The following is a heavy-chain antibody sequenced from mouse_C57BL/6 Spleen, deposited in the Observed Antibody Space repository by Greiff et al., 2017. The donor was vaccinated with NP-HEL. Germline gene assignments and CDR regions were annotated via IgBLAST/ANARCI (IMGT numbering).Heavy chain of an antibody. Sequence: VKLQESGAELARPGASVKLSCKASGYTFTSYGISWVKQRTGQGLEWIGEIYPRSGNTYYNEKFKGKATLTADKSSSTAYMELRSLTSEDSAVYFCARSLITTVVATDYFDYWGQGTTLTVSS. CDR1: GYTFTSYG. J-gene: IGHJ2*01. CDR3: ARSLITTVVATDYFDY. D-gene: IGHD1-1*01. V-gene: IGHV1-81*01. CDR2: IYPRSGNT.